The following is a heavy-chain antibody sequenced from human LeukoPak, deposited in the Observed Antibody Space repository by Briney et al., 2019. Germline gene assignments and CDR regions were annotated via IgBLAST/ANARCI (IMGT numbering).Heavy chain of an antibody. V-gene: IGHV4-34*01. J-gene: IGHJ4*02. CDR1: GGSFSGYY. CDR2: IYYSGST. CDR3: AGRFLEWLLDY. D-gene: IGHD3-3*01. Sequence: SGTLSLTCAVYGGSFSGYYWGWIRQPPGKGLEWIGTIYYSGSTYYNPSLKSRVTISVDTSKNQFSLKLSSVTAADTAVYYCAGRFLEWLLDYWGQGTLVTVSS.